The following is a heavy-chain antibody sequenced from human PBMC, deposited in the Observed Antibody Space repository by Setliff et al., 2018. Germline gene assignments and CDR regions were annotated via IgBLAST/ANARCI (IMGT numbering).Heavy chain of an antibody. V-gene: IGHV3-21*03. CDR3: TRDSNHN. CDR1: GLPFSISS. Sequence: GGSLRLSCAASGLPFSISSMHWVRQAPGKGLEWVSSISDSSFHIYYRDSVRGRFTISRDNAKNTLYLQMNSLKTEDTAVYYCTRDSNHNWGSGTMVTVSS. CDR2: ISDSSFHI. J-gene: IGHJ3*02.